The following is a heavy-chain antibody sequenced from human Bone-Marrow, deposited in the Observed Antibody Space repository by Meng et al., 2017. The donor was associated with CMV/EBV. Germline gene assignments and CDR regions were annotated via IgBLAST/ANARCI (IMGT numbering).Heavy chain of an antibody. D-gene: IGHD6-19*01. Sequence: GESLKISCAASGFTFSSYAMHWVRQAPGKGLEWVAVISYDGSNKYYADSVKGRFTISRDNSKNTLYLQMNSLRAEDTAVYYCARSHVAGYSSASWGHGTLVTVSS. CDR2: ISYDGSNK. CDR1: GFTFSSYA. CDR3: ARSHVAGYSSAS. J-gene: IGHJ5*01. V-gene: IGHV3-30-3*01.